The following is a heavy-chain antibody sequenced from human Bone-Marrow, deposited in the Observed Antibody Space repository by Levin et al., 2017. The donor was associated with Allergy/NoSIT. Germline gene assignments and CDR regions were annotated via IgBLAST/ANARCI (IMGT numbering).Heavy chain of an antibody. D-gene: IGHD6-19*01. J-gene: IGHJ4*02. CDR2: ISGSGTIT. Sequence: QPGGSLRLSCAASGFTFSSYAMSWVRQAPGEGLEWVASISGSGTITHYAESVKGRFTISRDISKNMLHLQMNSLRAEDTAIYFCAKEGLAVAGYYFDSWGQGTLVTVSS. CDR1: GFTFSSYA. CDR3: AKEGLAVAGYYFDS. V-gene: IGHV3-23*01.